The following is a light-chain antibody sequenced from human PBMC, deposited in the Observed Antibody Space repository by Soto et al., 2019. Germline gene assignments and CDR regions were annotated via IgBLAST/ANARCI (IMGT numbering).Light chain of an antibody. CDR1: HHVATN. CDR3: QQSTDRSPWT. CDR2: GAS. J-gene: IGKJ1*01. V-gene: IGKV3-15*01. Sequence: LVMTQSPVTLSVSPGERATLSCRASHHVATNLAWDQQKPGQPPRLLIYGASTTATGVSARFSGSWSGTGSTLSINSVQSYGFAVYYGQQSTDRSPWTFGQGTRV.